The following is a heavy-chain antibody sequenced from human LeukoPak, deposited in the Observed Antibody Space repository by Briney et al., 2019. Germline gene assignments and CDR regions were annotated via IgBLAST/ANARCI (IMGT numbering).Heavy chain of an antibody. V-gene: IGHV4-38-2*01. CDR1: GYSISSGYY. D-gene: IGHD6-13*01. J-gene: IGHJ5*02. CDR2: IYHSGNT. Sequence: PSETLSLTCAVSGYSISSGYYWGWIRQPPGKGLEWIGSIYHSGNTYYNPSLKSRVTISVDTSKNQFSLKLSSVTAADTALYYCARGRGGEYSSSWYYNWFDPWGQGTLVTVSS. CDR3: ARGRGGEYSSSWYYNWFDP.